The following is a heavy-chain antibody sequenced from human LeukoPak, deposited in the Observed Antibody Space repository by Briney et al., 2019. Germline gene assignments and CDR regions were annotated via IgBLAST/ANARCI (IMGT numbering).Heavy chain of an antibody. D-gene: IGHD2-21*02. V-gene: IGHV3-23*01. CDR2: ISGSGDST. CDR1: GFTFSSYA. J-gene: IGHJ4*02. CDR3: SRSRRVKCGGDCYLFDY. Sequence: GGSLRLSCAASGFTFSSYAMSWVRQAPGKGLEWVSAISGSGDSTYYGDSVKGRFTISRDNSKNTLYLQMNSLKTEETAVYYCSRSRRVKCGGDCYLFDYWGQGTLVTVSS.